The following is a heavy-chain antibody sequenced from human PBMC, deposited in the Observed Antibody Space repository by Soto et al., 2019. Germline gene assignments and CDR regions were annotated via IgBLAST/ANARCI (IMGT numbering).Heavy chain of an antibody. CDR3: ARAPSSIVVVPDYGMDV. D-gene: IGHD2-2*01. V-gene: IGHV1-18*04. CDR2: ISGKNGNT. CDR1: GDTFISHG. J-gene: IGHJ6*02. Sequence: ASVKVSCTASGDTFISHGITWVRHAPGQGPEWMGWISGKNGNTNYAQNIQGRVTMTTDTSTNTAYMELRSLRADDTAVYYCARAPSSIVVVPDYGMDVWGQGTAVTVSS.